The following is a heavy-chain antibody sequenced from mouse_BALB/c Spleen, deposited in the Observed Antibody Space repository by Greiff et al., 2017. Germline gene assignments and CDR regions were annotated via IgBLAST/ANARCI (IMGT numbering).Heavy chain of an antibody. CDR1: GFTFSDYY. D-gene: IGHD1-1*01. Sequence: EVQVVESGGGLVKPGGSLKLSCAASGFTFSDYYMYWVRQTPEKRLEWVATISDGGSYTYYPDSVKGRFTISRDNAKNNLYLQMSSLKSEDTAMYYCARESPHYYGSSYLDYWGQGTTLTVSS. CDR2: ISDGGSYT. CDR3: ARESPHYYGSSYLDY. V-gene: IGHV5-4*02. J-gene: IGHJ2*01.